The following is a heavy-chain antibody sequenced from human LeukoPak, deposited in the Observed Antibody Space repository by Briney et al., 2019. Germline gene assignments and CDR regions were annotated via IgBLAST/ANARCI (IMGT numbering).Heavy chain of an antibody. D-gene: IGHD5-12*01. Sequence: EASVKVSCKASGGTFSSYAISWVRQAPGQGLEWMGRIIPILGVANYAQKFQGRVTITADKSTSTAYMELSSLRSEDTAVYYCARFGRYSGYDMEIDYWGQGTLVTVSS. J-gene: IGHJ4*02. CDR2: IIPILGVA. V-gene: IGHV1-69*04. CDR3: ARFGRYSGYDMEIDY. CDR1: GGTFSSYA.